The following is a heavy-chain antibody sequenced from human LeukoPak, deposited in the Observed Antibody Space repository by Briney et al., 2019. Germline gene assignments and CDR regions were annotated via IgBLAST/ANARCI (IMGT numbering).Heavy chain of an antibody. CDR3: ARDGHGDGFLTGYSYLGMDV. Sequence: GGSLRLSCAASGFSLSSYSMNWVRQAPGKGLEWVSSITISSNFIYYADSVKGRFTISRDNAKSSLFLQMNSLRAEDTAVYFCARDGHGDGFLTGYSYLGMDVWGQGNTVTVSS. V-gene: IGHV3-21*01. D-gene: IGHD3-9*01. J-gene: IGHJ6*02. CDR1: GFSLSSYS. CDR2: ITISSNFI.